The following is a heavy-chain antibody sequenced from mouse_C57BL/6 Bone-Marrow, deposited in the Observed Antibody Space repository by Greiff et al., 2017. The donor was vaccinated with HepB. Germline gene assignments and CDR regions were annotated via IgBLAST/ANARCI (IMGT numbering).Heavy chain of an antibody. J-gene: IGHJ1*03. V-gene: IGHV5-16*01. Sequence: EVKLVESEGGLVQPGSSMKLSCTASGFTFSDYYMAWVRQVPEKGLEWVANINYDGSSTYYLDSLKSRFIISRDNAKNILYLQMSSLKSEDTATYYCARTLLLDWYFDVWGTGTTVTVSS. D-gene: IGHD1-1*01. CDR2: INYDGSST. CDR1: GFTFSDYY. CDR3: ARTLLLDWYFDV.